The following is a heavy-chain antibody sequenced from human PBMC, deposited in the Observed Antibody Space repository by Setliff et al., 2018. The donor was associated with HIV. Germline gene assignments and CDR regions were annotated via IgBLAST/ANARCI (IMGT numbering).Heavy chain of an antibody. CDR2: IIPMFGTA. CDR1: GVTFRRFA. Sequence: SVKVSCKASGVTFRRFAFSWVRQAPGQGLEWMGGIIPMFGTADHAQKFQGRVTITADESRTTAYLDLNSLRSEDTAVYYCATAGEMATIGYSYYCMGVWGKGTTVTVSS. D-gene: IGHD3-10*01. V-gene: IGHV1-69*13. J-gene: IGHJ6*03. CDR3: ATAGEMATIGYSYYCMGV.